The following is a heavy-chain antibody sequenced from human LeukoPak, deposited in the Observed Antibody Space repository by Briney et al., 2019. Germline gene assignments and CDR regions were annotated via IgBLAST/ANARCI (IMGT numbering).Heavy chain of an antibody. Sequence: SETLTLTCAVYGGSFSGYYWCWIRQPPGKGLEWIGEINHSGSTNYNPSLKSRVTISVDTSKNQFSLKLSSVTAADTAVYYCARVRGRTIYYYGSGSEVFDYGGQGTLVTVSS. CDR1: GGSFSGYY. J-gene: IGHJ4*02. CDR3: ARVRGRTIYYYGSGSEVFDY. D-gene: IGHD3-10*01. V-gene: IGHV4-34*01. CDR2: INHSGST.